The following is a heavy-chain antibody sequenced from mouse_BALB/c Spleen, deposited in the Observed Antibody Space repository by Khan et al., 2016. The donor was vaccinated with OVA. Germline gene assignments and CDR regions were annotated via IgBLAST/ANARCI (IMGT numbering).Heavy chain of an antibody. CDR1: GYSITSEYA. D-gene: IGHD2-4*01. Sequence: VQLEESGPGLVKPSQSLSLTCTVTGYSITSEYAWNWIRQFPGNKLEWMGYINYSGNTRFNPSLKSRTSITRDTSKNQFFLQLSSVTTEDTATYYGARKDYYDYDPFPYGGEGTLVTVSA. CDR2: INYSGNT. V-gene: IGHV3-2*02. J-gene: IGHJ3*01. CDR3: ARKDYYDYDPFPY.